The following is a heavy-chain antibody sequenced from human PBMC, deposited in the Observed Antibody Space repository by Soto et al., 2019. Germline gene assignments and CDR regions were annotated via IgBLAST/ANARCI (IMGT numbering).Heavy chain of an antibody. CDR1: GYTLTELS. CDR3: AVLRYFDWLPKGHCFDP. D-gene: IGHD3-9*01. CDR2: FDPEDGET. Sequence: GASVNGSCKVSGYTLTELSMHWVRQAPGKGLEWMGGFDPEDGETIYAQKFQGRVTMTEDTSTDTAYMELSSPRSEDTAVYYCAVLRYFDWLPKGHCFDPWGQGTLVTVSS. V-gene: IGHV1-24*01. J-gene: IGHJ5*02.